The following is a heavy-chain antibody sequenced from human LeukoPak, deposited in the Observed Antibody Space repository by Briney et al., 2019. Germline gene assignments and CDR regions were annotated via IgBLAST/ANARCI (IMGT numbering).Heavy chain of an antibody. J-gene: IGHJ4*02. V-gene: IGHV3-23*01. Sequence: QAGGSLRLSCAASGFTFSSYAMSWVRQAPGKGLEWVSAISGSGGSTYYADSVKGRFTVSRDNSKNTLYLQMNSLRAEDSAVYYCAKDIRTTWCQGFDYWGQGTLVTVSS. CDR2: ISGSGGST. CDR1: GFTFSSYA. CDR3: AKDIRTTWCQGFDY. D-gene: IGHD1-7*01.